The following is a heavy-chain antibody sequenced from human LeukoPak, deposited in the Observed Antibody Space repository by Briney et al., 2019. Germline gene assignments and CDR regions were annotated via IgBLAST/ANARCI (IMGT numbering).Heavy chain of an antibody. D-gene: IGHD1-26*01. J-gene: IGHJ6*02. CDR2: IYYSGST. CDR3: ARVGGTNYYYYGMDV. V-gene: IGHV4-59*01. Sequence: TSETLSLTCTVSGGSISSYYWSWIRQPPGKGLEWIGYIYYSGSTNYNPSLKSRVTISVDTSKNQFSLKLSSVTAADTAVYYCARVGGTNYYYYGMDVWGQGTTVTVSS. CDR1: GGSISSYY.